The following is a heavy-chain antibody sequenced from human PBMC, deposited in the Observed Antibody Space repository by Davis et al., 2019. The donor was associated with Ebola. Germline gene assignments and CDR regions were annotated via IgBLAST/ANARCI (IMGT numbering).Heavy chain of an antibody. J-gene: IGHJ3*01. CDR3: ANTNGAFDF. CDR1: GFSIGSGYY. CDR2: IYPGGGT. V-gene: IGHV4-38-2*01. Sequence: PSETLSLTCAVSGFSIGSGYYWGWIRQPPGKGLQYIGAIYPGGGTYYNPSLKSQVTISIDTSKNHFSLKLTSVTAADTAMYYCANTNGAFDFWGPGTMVTVSS. D-gene: IGHD2-8*01.